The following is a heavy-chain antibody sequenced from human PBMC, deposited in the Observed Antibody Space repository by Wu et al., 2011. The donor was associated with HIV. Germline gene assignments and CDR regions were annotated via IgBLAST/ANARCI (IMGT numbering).Heavy chain of an antibody. CDR1: EYFFSGYY. D-gene: IGHD4/OR15-4a*01. J-gene: IGHJ4*02. V-gene: IGHV1-2*02. CDR2: INPKSGGT. Sequence: QVQLVQSGAEVRKPGASVKVSCKASEYFFSGYYIHWVRQAPGQGLEWLGWINPKSGGTNYAPTFQGRVTMTTDTSISTAYMELSRLRSDDTAVYYCARGMTMAFDYWGQGTLVTVSS. CDR3: ARGMTMAFDY.